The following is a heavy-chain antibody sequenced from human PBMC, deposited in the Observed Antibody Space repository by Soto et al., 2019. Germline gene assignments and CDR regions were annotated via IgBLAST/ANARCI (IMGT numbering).Heavy chain of an antibody. CDR2: ISDNGGRT. CDR3: SMDHHTTITVATYF. D-gene: IGHD6-19*01. CDR1: GFTFSTYA. V-gene: IGHV3-23*01. J-gene: IGHJ4*02. Sequence: PGGSLRLSCAASGFTFSTYAMAWIRQAPGKGLEWVSGISDNGGRTYYAASVKGRFTISRDNSKNTLYLQMNSLRPEDTAIYYCSMDHHTTITVATYFWGQASLVTVSS.